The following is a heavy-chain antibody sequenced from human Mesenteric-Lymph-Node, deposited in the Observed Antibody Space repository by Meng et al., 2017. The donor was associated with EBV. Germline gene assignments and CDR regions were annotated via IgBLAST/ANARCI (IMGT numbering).Heavy chain of an antibody. CDR1: GFTFSSYN. Sequence: EVQLVESGGGLVKPGGSVRLSCAASGFTFSSYNMNWVRQAPGKGLEWVSSISSSSSYIYYADSVKGRFTISRDNAKNSLYLQMNSLRAEDTAVYYCARVISADGRLDYWGQGTLVTVSS. CDR2: ISSSSSYI. J-gene: IGHJ4*02. CDR3: ARVISADGRLDY. D-gene: IGHD3-10*01. V-gene: IGHV3-21*01.